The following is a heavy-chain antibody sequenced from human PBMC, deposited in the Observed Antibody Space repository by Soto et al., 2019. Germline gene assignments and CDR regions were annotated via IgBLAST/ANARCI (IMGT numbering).Heavy chain of an antibody. CDR1: GGSISSSSYY. Sequence: PSETLSLTCTVSGGSISSSSYYWGWIRQPPGKGLEGIGSIYYSGSTYYNPSLKSRVTISVDTSNNQFSLKLSSVTAADTAVYYCAREPYYDFWSGYYWGDTRDYGMDVWGQGTTVTVSS. V-gene: IGHV4-39*01. CDR2: IYYSGST. D-gene: IGHD3-3*01. J-gene: IGHJ6*02. CDR3: AREPYYDFWSGYYWGDTRDYGMDV.